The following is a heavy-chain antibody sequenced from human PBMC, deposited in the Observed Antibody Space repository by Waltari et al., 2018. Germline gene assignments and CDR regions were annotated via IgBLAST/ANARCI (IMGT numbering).Heavy chain of an antibody. J-gene: IGHJ4*02. Sequence: EVQLVESGGGLIQPGGSLRLSCAASGFTVSSNYMSWVRQAPGKGLEWVAVIYSGGSTYDADSVKGRFTSSRDNSKNTLYLQMNSLRAEDTAVYYCARGFPSPDCSGGSCYSDYWGQGTLVTVSS. V-gene: IGHV3-53*01. D-gene: IGHD2-15*01. CDR1: GFTVSSNY. CDR3: ARGFPSPDCSGGSCYSDY. CDR2: IYSGGST.